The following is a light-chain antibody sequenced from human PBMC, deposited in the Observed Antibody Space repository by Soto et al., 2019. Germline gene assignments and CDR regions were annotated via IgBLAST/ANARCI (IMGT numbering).Light chain of an antibody. CDR1: QSVSSSS. V-gene: IGKV3-20*01. CDR3: QQYGSSPRT. CDR2: GAS. J-gene: IGKJ1*01. Sequence: EIVLTQSPGTLSLSPGDRATLSCRASQSVSSSSLAWYQQKPGQAPRLLIYGASIRATGIPDRFSGSGSGTDFTLSISRLEREDFAVYYCQQYGSSPRTFGQGIKVEIK.